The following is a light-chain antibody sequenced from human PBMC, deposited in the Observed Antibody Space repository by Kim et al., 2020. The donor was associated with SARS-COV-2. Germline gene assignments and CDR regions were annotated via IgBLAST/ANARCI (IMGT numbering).Light chain of an antibody. CDR1: QGIGND. J-gene: IGKJ1*01. CDR3: LQHSNYPLT. CDR2: AAS. Sequence: DIQMTQSPSSLSASVGDRVTITCRASQGIGNDLGWFQQKPGKAPKRLIYAASSLQSGVPSRFSGCGSGTEFSLTISSLQPEDFATYYCLQHSNYPLTFGQGTKVDIK. V-gene: IGKV1-17*01.